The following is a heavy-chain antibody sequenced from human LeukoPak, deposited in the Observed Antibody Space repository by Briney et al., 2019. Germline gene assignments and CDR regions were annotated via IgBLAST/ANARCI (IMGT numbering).Heavy chain of an antibody. CDR3: ARGSKPNCSSTRCYVLYFDY. CDR1: GGSISSSSYY. V-gene: IGHV4-39*07. CDR2: IYYSGST. D-gene: IGHD2-2*01. Sequence: SETLSLTCTVSGGSISSSSYYWGWIRQPPGKGLEWIGSIYYSGSTYYNPSLKSRVTISVDTSKNQFSLKLSSVTAADTAVYYCARGSKPNCSSTRCYVLYFDYWGQGTLATVSS. J-gene: IGHJ4*02.